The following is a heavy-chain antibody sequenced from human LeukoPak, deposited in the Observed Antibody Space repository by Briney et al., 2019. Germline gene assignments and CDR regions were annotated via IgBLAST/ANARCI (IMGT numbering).Heavy chain of an antibody. Sequence: SETLSLTCTVSGGSISSYYWSWIRQPPGKGLEWIGYIYYSGSTNYSPSLKSRVTISVDTSKNQFSLKLSSVTAADTAVYYCARSTWFGELYDYWGQGTLVTVSS. CDR2: IYYSGST. V-gene: IGHV4-59*08. J-gene: IGHJ4*02. CDR3: ARSTWFGELYDY. CDR1: GGSISSYY. D-gene: IGHD3-10*01.